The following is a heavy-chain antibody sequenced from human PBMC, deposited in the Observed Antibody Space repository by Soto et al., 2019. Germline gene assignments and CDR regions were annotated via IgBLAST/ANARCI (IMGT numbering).Heavy chain of an antibody. J-gene: IGHJ6*03. V-gene: IGHV4-59*08. Sequence: SETLSLTCTVSGGCISSYYWSWIRQPPGKGLEWIGYIYYSGSTNYNPSLKSRVTISVDTSKNQFSLKLSSVTAADTAVYYCASDFAARDYYYYMDVWGKGTTVTVSS. CDR3: ASDFAARDYYYYMDV. CDR2: IYYSGST. CDR1: GGCISSYY. D-gene: IGHD6-6*01.